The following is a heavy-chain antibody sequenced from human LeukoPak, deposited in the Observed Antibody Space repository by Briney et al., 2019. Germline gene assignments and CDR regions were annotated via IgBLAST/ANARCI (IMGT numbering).Heavy chain of an antibody. V-gene: IGHV4-59*01. J-gene: IGHJ4*02. CDR1: GGSISSYY. Sequence: SETPSLTCTVSGGSISSYYWSWIRQPPGKGLEWIGYIYYSGSTNYNPSLKSRVTISLDTSKKQFSLKLTSVTAADTAVYYCARVVGITRIDYWGQGTLVTVSS. D-gene: IGHD3-10*01. CDR2: IYYSGST. CDR3: ARVVGITRIDY.